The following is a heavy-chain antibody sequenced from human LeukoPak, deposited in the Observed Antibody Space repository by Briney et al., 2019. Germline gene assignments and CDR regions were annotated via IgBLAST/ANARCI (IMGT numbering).Heavy chain of an antibody. Sequence: PGGSLRLSCAASGFTFSSYSMNWIRQPPRKGLEWIGSIYYSGSTYYNPSLKSRVTISVDTSKNQFSLKLSSVTAADTAVYYCAIRHDYDPGYFDYWGQGTLVTVSS. V-gene: IGHV4-39*07. CDR2: IYYSGST. D-gene: IGHD4-17*01. J-gene: IGHJ4*02. CDR3: AIRHDYDPGYFDY. CDR1: GFTFSSYS.